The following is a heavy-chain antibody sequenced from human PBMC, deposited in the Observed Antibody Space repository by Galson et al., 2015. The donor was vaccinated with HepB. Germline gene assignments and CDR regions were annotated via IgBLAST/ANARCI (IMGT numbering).Heavy chain of an antibody. V-gene: IGHV3-48*01. CDR2: ISAGSTTV. Sequence: SLRLSCAASGVTIPSYSMNWVRKAPGKGLEWLAYISAGSTTVYYAASVRGRFTISRDNAKNFLYLHMNSLRGEDTAVYYCARNPASYDYFNMDVWCHGTTVTVSS. CDR3: ARNPASYDYFNMDV. J-gene: IGHJ6*02. CDR1: GVTIPSYS.